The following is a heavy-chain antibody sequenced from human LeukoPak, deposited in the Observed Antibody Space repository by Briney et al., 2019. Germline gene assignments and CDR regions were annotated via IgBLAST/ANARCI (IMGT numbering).Heavy chain of an antibody. D-gene: IGHD4-17*01. CDR1: GFTFSSYS. CDR3: ARGIYGDYGVESSDY. Sequence: GGSLRLSCAASGFTFSSYSMNWVRQAPGKGLEWVSSISSSSSYIYYADSVKGRFTISRDNAKNSLYLQMNSLRAEDTAVYYCARGIYGDYGVESSDYWGQGTLVTVSS. V-gene: IGHV3-21*01. J-gene: IGHJ4*02. CDR2: ISSSSSYI.